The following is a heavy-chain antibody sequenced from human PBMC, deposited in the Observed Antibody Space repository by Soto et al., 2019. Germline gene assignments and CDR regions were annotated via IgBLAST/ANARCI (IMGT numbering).Heavy chain of an antibody. Sequence: PGGSLRLSCAASGFTVSTNYMTWVRQAPGKGLEWVSLIYSGGSTYYSDSVTGRFTISRDNSKNTLYLQMNSLRAEDAAVYYCARDSSFYGIDYWGQGTQVTVSS. CDR1: GFTVSTNY. CDR3: ARDSSFYGIDY. D-gene: IGHD4-17*01. V-gene: IGHV3-66*01. J-gene: IGHJ4*02. CDR2: IYSGGST.